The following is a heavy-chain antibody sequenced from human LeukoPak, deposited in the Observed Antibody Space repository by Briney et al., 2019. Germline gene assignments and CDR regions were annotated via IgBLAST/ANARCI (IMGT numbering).Heavy chain of an antibody. Sequence: PGGSLRLSCAASGFTFSSYAMSWVRQAPGKGLEWVSAISGSGGSTYYADSMKGRFTISRDNSKNTLYLQMNSLRTEDTALYYCAKDTGGVGWAAYSSGPFDYWGQGTLVTVSS. CDR2: ISGSGGST. CDR1: GFTFSSYA. CDR3: AKDTGGVGWAAYSSGPFDY. D-gene: IGHD6-19*01. J-gene: IGHJ4*02. V-gene: IGHV3-23*01.